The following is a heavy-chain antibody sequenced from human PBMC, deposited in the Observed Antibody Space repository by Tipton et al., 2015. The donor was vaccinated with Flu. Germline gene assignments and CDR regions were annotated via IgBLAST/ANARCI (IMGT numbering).Heavy chain of an antibody. J-gene: IGHJ4*02. D-gene: IGHD3-22*01. V-gene: IGHV4-39*01. CDR2: YYYSGST. CDR3: ARRRTYDNSGYYPSRLPFDY. CDR1: GGSISSSSYY. Sequence: TLSLTCTVSGGSISSSSYYWGWIRQLTGKGLKWNGSYYYSGSTYYNPSIKSRVTISVDTSKNQFSLKLSSGTAADTAVYSCARRRTYDNSGYYPSRLPFDYWAQGTRFTFSS.